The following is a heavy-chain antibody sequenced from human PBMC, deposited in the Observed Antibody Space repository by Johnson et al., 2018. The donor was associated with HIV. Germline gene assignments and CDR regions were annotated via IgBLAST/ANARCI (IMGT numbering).Heavy chain of an antibody. Sequence: QLVESGGGLVQPGRSLRLSCAASGFTFDDYAMHWVRQAPGKGLEWVSGISWNSISIRYADSVKGRFTISRDNAKNSLYLQMNSLRVEDTALYYCAKDRELLELSHAFESWGQGTMVTVSS. D-gene: IGHD1-7*01. CDR2: ISWNSISI. CDR1: GFTFDDYA. V-gene: IGHV3-9*01. CDR3: AKDRELLELSHAFES. J-gene: IGHJ3*02.